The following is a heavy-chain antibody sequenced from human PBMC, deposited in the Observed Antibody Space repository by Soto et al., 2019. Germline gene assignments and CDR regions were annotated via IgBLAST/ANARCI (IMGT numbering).Heavy chain of an antibody. D-gene: IGHD2-2*01. CDR1: GFTFSNYA. CDR2: ISYDGSNK. J-gene: IGHJ6*03. Sequence: QVQLVESGGGVVQPGRSLRLSCAASGFTFSNYAMHWVRQAPGKGLEWVAFISYDGSNKYYEDSVKGRFTISRDNSKNTLFLQMRSLRAADTAEYYCAKDHAVVVPHYNYYYCMDVWGKRTTVNVSS. CDR3: AKDHAVVVPHYNYYYCMDV. V-gene: IGHV3-30*18.